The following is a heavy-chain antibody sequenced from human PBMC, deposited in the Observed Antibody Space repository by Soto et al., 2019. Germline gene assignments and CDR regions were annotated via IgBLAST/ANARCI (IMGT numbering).Heavy chain of an antibody. CDR2: IAVGSGYT. V-gene: IGHV1-58*01. J-gene: IGHJ4*02. D-gene: IGHD2-8*01. CDR1: GFTFTSSA. CDR3: AADAKAWQQMVPSDY. Sequence: ASVKVSCKASGFTFTSSAFQWVRQARGQRLEWIGWIAVGSGYTNYAQRFQDRVTLTRDMSTATTYMELSRLTSEDTAIYYCAADAKAWQQMVPSDYWGQGTMLTVSS.